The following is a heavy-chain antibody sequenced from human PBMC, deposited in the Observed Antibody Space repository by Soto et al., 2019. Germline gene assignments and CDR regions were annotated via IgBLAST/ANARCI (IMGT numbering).Heavy chain of an antibody. CDR2: IARSSSPI. CDR3: ARDDYDSHHAFDI. Sequence: EVQLVESGGGLVQPGGSLRLSCAASGFTFITYGMNWVRQAPGKGLEWVSYIARSSSPIYYADSGKGRFTISRDNAKNSLSLQMNDLRDEDTVVYYCARDDYDSHHAFDIWGQGTMVTVSS. V-gene: IGHV3-48*02. J-gene: IGHJ3*02. CDR1: GFTFITYG. D-gene: IGHD3-10*01.